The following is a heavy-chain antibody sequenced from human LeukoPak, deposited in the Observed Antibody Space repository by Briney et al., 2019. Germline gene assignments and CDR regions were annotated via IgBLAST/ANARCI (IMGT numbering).Heavy chain of an antibody. Sequence: GGSLRLSCAASGFRFTSYGMIWVRQAPGKGLEWVSSISAGNSFISYADSLRGRFTISRDNAKNLLYLQMNSLRAEDTAVYFCARENYGSGSPLTWFDPWGQGTLVTVSS. CDR1: GFRFTSYG. CDR3: ARENYGSGSPLTWFDP. CDR2: ISAGNSFI. J-gene: IGHJ5*02. D-gene: IGHD3-10*01. V-gene: IGHV3-21*01.